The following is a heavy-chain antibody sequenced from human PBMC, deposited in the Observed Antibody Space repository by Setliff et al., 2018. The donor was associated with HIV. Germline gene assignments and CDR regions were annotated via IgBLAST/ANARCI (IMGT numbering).Heavy chain of an antibody. D-gene: IGHD3-22*01. Sequence: GGSLRLSCAASGFTFSSYTMNWVRQAPGKGLEWVSSISSRSTYIYYADSVKGRFTISRDSAKNSLFLQMNSLRAEDTAVYYCAKDRNRFYYDSSGYPDYWGQGTLVTVSS. CDR1: GFTFSSYT. J-gene: IGHJ4*02. V-gene: IGHV3-21*01. CDR3: AKDRNRFYYDSSGYPDY. CDR2: ISSRSTYI.